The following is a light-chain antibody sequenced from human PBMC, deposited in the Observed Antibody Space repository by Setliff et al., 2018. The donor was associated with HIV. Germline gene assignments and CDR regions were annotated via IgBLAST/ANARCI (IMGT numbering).Light chain of an antibody. V-gene: IGLV2-14*02. CDR3: SSFTSSDTVV. Sequence: QSVLTQPASVSGSPGQSITISCTGTSGDVGRYNLVSWYQQQPGKPPKLMIYQASKRPSGVSNRFSGSKSGNTASLTISGLQAEDEADYYCSSFTSSDTVVFGGGTKVTVL. J-gene: IGLJ2*01. CDR2: QAS. CDR1: SGDVGRYNL.